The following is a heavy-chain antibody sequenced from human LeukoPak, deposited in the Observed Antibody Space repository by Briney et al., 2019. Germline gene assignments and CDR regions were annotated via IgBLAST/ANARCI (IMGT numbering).Heavy chain of an antibody. CDR1: GFTFSTYN. J-gene: IGHJ4*02. V-gene: IGHV3-21*03. Sequence: PGGSLRLSCAASGFTFSTYNMNWVRQAPGKGMEWVSSISTSSDYIYYADSVKGRFTISRDNAKNSLFLQMNSLRAEDTAVYYCARTTYCSGSTCYWYFDYWGQGTLVTVSS. CDR3: ARTTYCSGSTCYWYFDY. D-gene: IGHD2-15*01. CDR2: ISTSSDYI.